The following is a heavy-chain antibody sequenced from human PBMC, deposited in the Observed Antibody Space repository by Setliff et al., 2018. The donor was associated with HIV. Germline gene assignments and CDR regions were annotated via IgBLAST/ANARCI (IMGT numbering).Heavy chain of an antibody. CDR3: ARTLYSSFSSFDY. Sequence: GASVKVSCKASGYTFTSYGISWVRQAPGQGLEWMGGIIPIFGTANYAQKFQGRVTITTDESTSTAYMELSRLRSDDTALYYCARTLYSSFSSFDYWGQGTLVTVSS. D-gene: IGHD6-19*01. CDR2: IIPIFGTA. J-gene: IGHJ4*02. CDR1: GYTFTSYG. V-gene: IGHV1-69*05.